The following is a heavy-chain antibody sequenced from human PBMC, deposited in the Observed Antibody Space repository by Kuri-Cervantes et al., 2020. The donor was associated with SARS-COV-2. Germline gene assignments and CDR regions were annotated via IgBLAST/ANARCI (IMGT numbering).Heavy chain of an antibody. V-gene: IGHV1-8*03. CDR3: ARDFPLEYGVFDY. J-gene: IGHJ4*02. Sequence: ASVKVSCKASGYTFTSYGISWVRQAPGQGLEWMGWMNPNSGNTGYAQKFQGRVTITADKSASTAYMGLSSLRSEDTAVYYCARDFPLEYGVFDYWGQGTLVTVSS. CDR2: MNPNSGNT. D-gene: IGHD2/OR15-2a*01. CDR1: GYTFTSYG.